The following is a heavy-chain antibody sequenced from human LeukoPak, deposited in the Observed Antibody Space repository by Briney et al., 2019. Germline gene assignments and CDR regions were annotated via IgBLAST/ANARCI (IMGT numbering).Heavy chain of an antibody. V-gene: IGHV3-23*01. CDR2: ISGSGGST. CDR1: GFTFSSYA. D-gene: IGHD5-18*01. CDR3: ARKFSIQLWSPDYYYYMDV. Sequence: RPGGSLRLSCAASGFTFSSYAMSWVRQAPGKGLEWVSAISGSGGSTYYADSVKGRFTISRDNSKNTPYLQMNSLRAEDTAVYYCARKFSIQLWSPDYYYYMDVWGKGTTVTVSS. J-gene: IGHJ6*03.